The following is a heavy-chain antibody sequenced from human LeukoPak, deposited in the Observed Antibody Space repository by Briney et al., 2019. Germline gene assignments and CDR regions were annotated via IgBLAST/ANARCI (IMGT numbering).Heavy chain of an antibody. Sequence: GGSLRLSCAASGFTFSSYEMNWVRQAPGKGLEWVSYISSSGSTIYYADSVKGRFTISRDNAKNSLYLQMNSLRAEDTAVYYCARERGLHRRGDQPHPWGQGALVTVSS. CDR2: ISSSGSTI. V-gene: IGHV3-48*03. J-gene: IGHJ5*02. CDR3: ARERGLHRRGDQPHP. CDR1: GFTFSSYE. D-gene: IGHD4-17*01.